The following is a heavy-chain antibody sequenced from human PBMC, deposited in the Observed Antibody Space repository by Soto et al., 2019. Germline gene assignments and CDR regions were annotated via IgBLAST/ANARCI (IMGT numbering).Heavy chain of an antibody. D-gene: IGHD6-13*01. J-gene: IGHJ4*02. V-gene: IGHV3-30*03. Sequence: QVQLVESGGGVVQPGESLRVSCAASGFSFSTYGIHWVRQAPGKGLEWVAVISYDGSNKYYADSVKGRFTISRDNSKNTVYLQMNSLRAEDTAVYYCARVPSSSYHYFDYWGQGTLVTVSS. CDR1: GFSFSTYG. CDR3: ARVPSSSYHYFDY. CDR2: ISYDGSNK.